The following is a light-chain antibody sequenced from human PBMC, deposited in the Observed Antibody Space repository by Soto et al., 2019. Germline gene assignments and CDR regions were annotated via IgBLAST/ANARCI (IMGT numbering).Light chain of an antibody. CDR1: ENIYNY. Sequence: EIVLTQSPATLSLSPGQRATLSCRASENIYNYLAWYQQKPGQAPRLLISGASNRASGIPARFSAWGSGTDFTLTISRVDPADFAFYYCQQYFTSPITFGQGTRLEIK. V-gene: IGKV3-11*01. CDR3: QQYFTSPIT. J-gene: IGKJ5*01. CDR2: GAS.